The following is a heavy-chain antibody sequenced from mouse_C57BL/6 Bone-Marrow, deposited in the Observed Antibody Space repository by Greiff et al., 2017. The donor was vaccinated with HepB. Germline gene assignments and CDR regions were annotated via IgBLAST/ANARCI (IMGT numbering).Heavy chain of an antibody. J-gene: IGHJ4*01. V-gene: IGHV1-55*01. Sequence: QVQLQQPGAELVKPGASVKMSCKASGYTFTSYWITWVKQRPGQGLEWIGDIYPGSTNYNEKFKSKATLTVDTSSSTAYMQLSSLTSEDSAVYYCARGGLRRASMDYWGQGTSVTVSS. D-gene: IGHD2-4*01. CDR2: IYPGST. CDR3: ARGGLRRASMDY. CDR1: GYTFTSYW.